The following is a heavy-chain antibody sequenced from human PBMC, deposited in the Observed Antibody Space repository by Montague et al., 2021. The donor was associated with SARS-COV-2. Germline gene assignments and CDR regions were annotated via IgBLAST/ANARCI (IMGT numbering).Heavy chain of an antibody. J-gene: IGHJ3*01. CDR3: AKDLVLRAARPDALDV. CDR1: GFTFSSYR. V-gene: IGHV3-48*04. CDR2: IGSSTNII. Sequence: SLRLSCAASGFTFSSYRVNWVRQAPGKGLEWISYIGSSTNIIYYADSVKGRFTISRGNARNSLYLQMNSLRVDDTAVYYCAKDLVLRAARPDALDVWGQGTVVTVSS. D-gene: IGHD6-6*01.